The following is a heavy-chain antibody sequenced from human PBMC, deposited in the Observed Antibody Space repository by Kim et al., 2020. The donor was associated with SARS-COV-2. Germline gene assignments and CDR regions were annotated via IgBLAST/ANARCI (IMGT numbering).Heavy chain of an antibody. D-gene: IGHD3-10*01. Sequence: ASVKVSCKASGYTFTSYAMHWVRQAPGQRLEWMGWINAGNGNTKYSQKFQGRVTITRDTSASTAYMELSSLRSEDTAVYYCARDRDYYGSGSYSDRFDPWGQGTLVTVSS. J-gene: IGHJ5*02. CDR2: INAGNGNT. V-gene: IGHV1-3*01. CDR1: GYTFTSYA. CDR3: ARDRDYYGSGSYSDRFDP.